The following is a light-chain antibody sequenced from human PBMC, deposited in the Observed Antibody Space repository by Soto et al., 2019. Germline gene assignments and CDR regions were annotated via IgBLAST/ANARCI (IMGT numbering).Light chain of an antibody. CDR3: MQALHAPWT. CDR2: LAS. J-gene: IGKJ1*01. V-gene: IGKV2-28*01. Sequence: DVVMTQSPLSQPVTPGEPASISCRSSQSLLNSDGYNYLDWYLQKPGQTPQRLIYLASNRASGVPDRFSGSGLGTNFTLNNSRVEAEDVGTYYCMQALHAPWTFGQGTKVEIK. CDR1: QSLLNSDGYNY.